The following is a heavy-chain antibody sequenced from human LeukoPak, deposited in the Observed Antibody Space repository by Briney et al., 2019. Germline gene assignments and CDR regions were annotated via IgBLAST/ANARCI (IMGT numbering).Heavy chain of an antibody. CDR1: GDSISSYY. CDR3: ARAPAGPPYYYMDV. J-gene: IGHJ6*03. Sequence: SETLSLICTVSGDSISSYYWSWIRQPPGKGLEWIGYIFYSGSTKYNPSLKSRVTISVDTSRNQFSLKLTSVTAADTAVYHCARAPAGPPYYYMDVWGKGTTVSVSS. V-gene: IGHV4-59*01. CDR2: IFYSGST.